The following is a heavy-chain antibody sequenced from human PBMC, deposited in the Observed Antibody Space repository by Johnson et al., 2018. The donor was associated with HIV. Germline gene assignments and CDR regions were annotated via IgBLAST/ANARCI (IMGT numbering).Heavy chain of an antibody. J-gene: IGHJ3*02. CDR3: ARDRRNYDDSSGYPDYDAFDI. CDR2: ISYDGSNK. D-gene: IGHD3-22*01. Sequence: QVQLVESGGGLVQPGRSLRLSCTASGFTFGDYAMHWVRQAPGKGLEWVAVISYDGSNKYYADSVKRRFTISRDNSKNTLYLQMNRLRVEDMGIYYCARDRRNYDDSSGYPDYDAFDIWGQGTMVTVSS. V-gene: IGHV3-30-3*01. CDR1: GFTFGDYA.